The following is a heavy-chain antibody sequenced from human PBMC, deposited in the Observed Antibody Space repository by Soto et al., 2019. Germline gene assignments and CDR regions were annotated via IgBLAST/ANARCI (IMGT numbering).Heavy chain of an antibody. CDR1: GFTFRSYV. V-gene: IGHV3-30*19. CDR3: ARWGTTGGLDV. Sequence: QVQLVESGGGVVQPGTSLRVSCVGSGFTFRSYVMHWVRQAPGKGLEWVALTSYDGSDKYYDDSVRGRFTISRDNSRNTVDLPMDSLRLEDTAIYYCARWGTTGGLDVWGQGTLVSVSS. CDR2: TSYDGSDK. D-gene: IGHD3-16*01. J-gene: IGHJ1*01.